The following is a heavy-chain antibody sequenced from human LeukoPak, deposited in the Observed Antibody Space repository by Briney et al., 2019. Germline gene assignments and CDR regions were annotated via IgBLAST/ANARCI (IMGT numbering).Heavy chain of an antibody. CDR2: ISGSGGST. CDR1: GFTFSSYA. CDR3: AKVVGRTAAAGTPFDY. D-gene: IGHD6-13*01. Sequence: GGSLRLSCAASGFTFSSYAMSWVRQAPGKGLEWVSAISGSGGSTYYADSVKGRFTISRDNSKNTLYLQMNSLRAEDTAVYYCAKVVGRTAAAGTPFDYWGQGTLVTVSS. J-gene: IGHJ4*02. V-gene: IGHV3-23*01.